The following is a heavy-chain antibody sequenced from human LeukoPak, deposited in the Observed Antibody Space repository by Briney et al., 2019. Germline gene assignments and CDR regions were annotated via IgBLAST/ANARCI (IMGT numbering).Heavy chain of an antibody. Sequence: GGSLRLSCTGSGFTFGDYAMSWFRQAPERGLEYIGSIRSKVYGGTPEYAASVRGRFTISRDDSKSITYLQMNSLKSEDTAVYYCSREGGSGWAYDYWGQGTVVTVSS. V-gene: IGHV3-49*03. CDR2: IRSKVYGGTP. D-gene: IGHD6-19*01. J-gene: IGHJ4*02. CDR3: SREGGSGWAYDY. CDR1: GFTFGDYA.